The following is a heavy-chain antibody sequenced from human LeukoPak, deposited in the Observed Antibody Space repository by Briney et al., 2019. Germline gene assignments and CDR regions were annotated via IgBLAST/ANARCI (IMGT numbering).Heavy chain of an antibody. CDR1: GFTFSSYG. CDR3: ARDKNYYGSGSPSLDAFDI. Sequence: GGSLRLSCAVSGFTFSSYGMHWVRQAPGKGLEWVAVIWYDGSNLYYADSVKGRFTISKDSSKNTLYLHMNSLRAEDTAVYYCARDKNYYGSGSPSLDAFDIWGQGTMVTVSS. J-gene: IGHJ3*02. V-gene: IGHV3-33*01. CDR2: IWYDGSNL. D-gene: IGHD3-10*01.